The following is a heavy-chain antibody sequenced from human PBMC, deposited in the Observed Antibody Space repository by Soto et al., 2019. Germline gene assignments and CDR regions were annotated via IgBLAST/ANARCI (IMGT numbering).Heavy chain of an antibody. D-gene: IGHD6-13*01. V-gene: IGHV3-74*01. CDR1: GFTFSSYW. Sequence: GGSLRLSCAASGFTFSSYWMHWVRQAPGKGLVWVSRINSDGSTTGYADSVKGRFTISRDNAKNTLYLQMNSLRAEDTAVYYCARDQYSSTWHYFDFWGQGTQVTVYS. CDR2: INSDGSTT. J-gene: IGHJ4*02. CDR3: ARDQYSSTWHYFDF.